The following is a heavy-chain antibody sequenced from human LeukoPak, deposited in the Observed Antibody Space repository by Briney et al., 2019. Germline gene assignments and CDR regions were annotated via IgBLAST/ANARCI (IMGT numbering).Heavy chain of an antibody. CDR1: GFTFSSYG. D-gene: IGHD4-17*01. CDR2: IRYDGSNK. Sequence: GGSQRLSCAASGFTFSSYGMHWVRQAPGKGLEWVAFIRYDGSNKYYADSVKGRFTISRDNSKNTVYLQMNSLSPEDTAVYYCERDPVITAKVTSDAFDIWGQGTMVTVSS. CDR3: ERDPVITAKVTSDAFDI. V-gene: IGHV3-30*02. J-gene: IGHJ3*02.